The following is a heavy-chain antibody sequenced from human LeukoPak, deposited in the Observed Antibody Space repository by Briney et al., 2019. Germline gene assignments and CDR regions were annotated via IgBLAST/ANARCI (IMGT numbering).Heavy chain of an antibody. Sequence: PGGSLRLSCAASGFTFSSYGMHWVRQAPGKGLEWVAVVWYDGSNKYYADSVKGRFTISRDNSKNTLYLQMNSLRAEDTAVYYCARELITVVPAATAPLDYWGQGTLVTVSS. J-gene: IGHJ4*02. CDR3: ARELITVVPAATAPLDY. D-gene: IGHD2-2*01. V-gene: IGHV3-33*01. CDR1: GFTFSSYG. CDR2: VWYDGSNK.